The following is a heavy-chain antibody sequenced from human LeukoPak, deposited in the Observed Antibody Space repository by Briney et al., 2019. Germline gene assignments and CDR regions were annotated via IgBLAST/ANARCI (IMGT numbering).Heavy chain of an antibody. CDR1: GFTFSSYA. Sequence: TGGSLRLSCAASGFTFSSYAMSWVRQAPGKGLEWVSAISGSGGSTYYADSVKGRFTISRDNSKNTLYLQMNSLRAEDTAVYYCAKDPGYYDSSGYGSRFDPWGQGTLVTVSS. D-gene: IGHD3-22*01. V-gene: IGHV3-23*01. CDR3: AKDPGYYDSSGYGSRFDP. J-gene: IGHJ5*02. CDR2: ISGSGGST.